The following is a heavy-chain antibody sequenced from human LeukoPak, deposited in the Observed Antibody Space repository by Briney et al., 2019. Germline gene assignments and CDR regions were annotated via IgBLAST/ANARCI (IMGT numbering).Heavy chain of an antibody. J-gene: IGHJ6*02. CDR1: GGSFSGYY. CDR2: INHSGST. D-gene: IGHD3-9*01. CDR3: ARSLRYFDWLSPGWIDV. Sequence: SETLSLTCAVYGGSFSGYYWSWIRQPPGKGLEWIGEINHSGSTNYNPSLKSRVTISVDTSKNQFSLKLSSVTAADTAVYYRARSLRYFDWLSPGWIDVWGQGTTVTVSS. V-gene: IGHV4-34*01.